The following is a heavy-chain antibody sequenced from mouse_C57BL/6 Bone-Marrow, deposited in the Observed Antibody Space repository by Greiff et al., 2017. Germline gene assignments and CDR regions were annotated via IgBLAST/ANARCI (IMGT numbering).Heavy chain of an antibody. CDR1: GYTFTSYG. CDR3: ARATIMVTTVRFAY. V-gene: IGHV1-81*01. D-gene: IGHD2-2*01. J-gene: IGHJ3*01. Sequence: VQRVESGAELARPGASVKLSCKASGYTFTSYGISWVKQRTGQGLEWIGEIYPRSGNTYYNEKFKGKATLTADKSSSTAYMELRSLTSEDSAVYVCARATIMVTTVRFAYWGQGTRVTVSA. CDR2: IYPRSGNT.